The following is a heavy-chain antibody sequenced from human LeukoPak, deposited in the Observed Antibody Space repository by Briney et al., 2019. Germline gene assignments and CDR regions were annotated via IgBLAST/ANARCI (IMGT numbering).Heavy chain of an antibody. V-gene: IGHV4-34*01. CDR1: GGSFSGYY. CDR2: VNHSGST. Sequence: PSETLSLTCAVYGGSFSGYYWSWIRQPPGKGLEWIGEVNHSGSTNYNPSLKSRVTISVDTSKNQFSLKLSSVTAADTAVYYCARGLKGRGITMVRGVRRMGYFDYWGQGTLVTVSS. D-gene: IGHD3-10*01. CDR3: ARGLKGRGITMVRGVRRMGYFDY. J-gene: IGHJ4*02.